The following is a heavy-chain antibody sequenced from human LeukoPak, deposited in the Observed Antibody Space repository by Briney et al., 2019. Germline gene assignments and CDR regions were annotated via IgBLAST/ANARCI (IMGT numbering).Heavy chain of an antibody. V-gene: IGHV4-59*01. CDR1: GGSIGSYY. Sequence: PSETLSLTCTVSGGSIGSYYWSWIRQPPGKGLEWIGYMYNKGSTSYTPSLKRRVTISVDTSKNHFSLKVRSVTAADTAVYYCARDRPGIAVAGDALDIWGQGTMVTISS. CDR2: MYNKGST. D-gene: IGHD6-19*01. J-gene: IGHJ3*02. CDR3: ARDRPGIAVAGDALDI.